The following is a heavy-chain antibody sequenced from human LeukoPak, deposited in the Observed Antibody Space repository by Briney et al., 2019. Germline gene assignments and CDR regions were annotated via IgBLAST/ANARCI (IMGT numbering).Heavy chain of an antibody. V-gene: IGHV3-30-3*01. CDR2: IPYDGNNK. Sequence: GGSLRLSCAASRLNFSSYAMHWVRQPPGKGLEWVAVIPYDGNNKYYADSVRGRFTISRDNSKNTLYLQMNSLRPEDTAVYYCASSRFDWLPYFEYWGQGTLVTVSS. CDR3: ASSRFDWLPYFEY. D-gene: IGHD3-9*01. J-gene: IGHJ4*02. CDR1: RLNFSSYA.